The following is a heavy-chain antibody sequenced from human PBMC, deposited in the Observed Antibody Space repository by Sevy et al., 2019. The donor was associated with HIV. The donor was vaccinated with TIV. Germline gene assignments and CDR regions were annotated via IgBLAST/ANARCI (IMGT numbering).Heavy chain of an antibody. CDR3: ARRDYGHYVDWFDP. CDR2: IYWDDDK. J-gene: IGHJ5*02. Sequence: SSPTLVNPTQTLTLTCTFSGFSVSTNGVGVGWIRQPPGKALECLAVIYWDDDKHYSPSLKSRLTITKDTSKNQVVLTMTNIDHVYTATYYCARRDYGHYVDWFDPWGQGTPVSVSS. CDR1: GFSVSTNGVG. V-gene: IGHV2-5*02. D-gene: IGHD4-17*01.